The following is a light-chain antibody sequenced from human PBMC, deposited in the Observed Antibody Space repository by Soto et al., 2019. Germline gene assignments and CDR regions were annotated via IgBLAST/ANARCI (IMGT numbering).Light chain of an antibody. Sequence: QLVLTQPSSASGTPGQRVTISCSGSSSNIGSNIVNWYQQVPGTAPKLLIYSNNQRPSGVPDRFSGSKSGTSASLAISGLQSEDEADYYCAVWDDSLNGVVFGGGTKLTVL. J-gene: IGLJ2*01. V-gene: IGLV1-44*01. CDR3: AVWDDSLNGVV. CDR1: SSNIGSNI. CDR2: SNN.